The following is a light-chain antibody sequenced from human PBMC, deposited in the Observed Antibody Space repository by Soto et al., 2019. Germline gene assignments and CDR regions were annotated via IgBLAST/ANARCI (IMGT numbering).Light chain of an antibody. J-gene: IGLJ2*01. CDR1: TGAVTSNHY. CDR2: DTS. Sequence: QAVVTQETSLTVAPGGTVTRTCGSSTGAVTSNHYPYWFQQKAGQAPRTLIYDTSNKHSWTPARFSGSLLGDKAALTLSGAQPEEEAQYYCLLSYNAARVFGGGTKLTVL. CDR3: LLSYNAARV. V-gene: IGLV7-46*01.